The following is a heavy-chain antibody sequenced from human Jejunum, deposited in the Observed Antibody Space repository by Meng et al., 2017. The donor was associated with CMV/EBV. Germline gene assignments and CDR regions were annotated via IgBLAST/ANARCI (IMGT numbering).Heavy chain of an antibody. CDR2: ITPSSGGT. D-gene: IGHD7-27*01. J-gene: IGHJ4*02. CDR3: VRANLGSADY. CDR1: GYTFTGYY. Sequence: QVLLGQSGAEVKKPGASVKVSCKASGYTFTGYYMHWLRQAPGQGLEWVGRITPSSGGTTYAQKFQGRVTMTRDTSISTAYMELSSLRSDDAAIYYCVRANLGSADYWGQGTLVTVSS. V-gene: IGHV1-2*06.